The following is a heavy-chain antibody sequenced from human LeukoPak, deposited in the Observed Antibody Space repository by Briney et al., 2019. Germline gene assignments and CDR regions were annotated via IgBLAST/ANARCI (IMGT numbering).Heavy chain of an antibody. CDR2: ISGSGGST. V-gene: IGHV3-23*01. CDR3: ASSDDILTGYDY. J-gene: IGHJ4*02. Sequence: GGSLRLSCAASGFTFSSYAMSWVRQAPGKGLEWVSAISGSGGSTYYADSVKGRFTISRDNSKNTLYLQMNSLRAEDTAVYYCASSDDILTGYDYWGQGTLVTVSS. D-gene: IGHD3-9*01. CDR1: GFTFSSYA.